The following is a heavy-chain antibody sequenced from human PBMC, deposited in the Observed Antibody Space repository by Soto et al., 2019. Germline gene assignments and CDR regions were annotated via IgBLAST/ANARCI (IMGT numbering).Heavy chain of an antibody. D-gene: IGHD2-15*01. Sequence: ASVKVSCKASVFSVDTTYCIHWVRRAPGQGLEWMGSINPNSGDTNYAQNFQGRVTMTRDTSISTAYMEVSSLTSDDTAVYYCGSPRSGPSPDVGHWGHGTVVAVSS. CDR3: GSPRSGPSPDVGH. V-gene: IGHV1-2*02. CDR1: VFSVDTTYC. CDR2: INPNSGDT. J-gene: IGHJ4*01.